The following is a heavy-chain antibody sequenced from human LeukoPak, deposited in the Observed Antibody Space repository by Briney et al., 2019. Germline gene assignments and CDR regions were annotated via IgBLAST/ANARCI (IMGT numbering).Heavy chain of an antibody. J-gene: IGHJ4*02. V-gene: IGHV3-7*01. CDR3: ARHLSGVTGYTYGRGIDY. CDR2: IKKDGSEK. CDR1: GFTFSSYW. Sequence: GGSLRLSCAASGFTFSSYWMSWVRQAPGKGLEWVANIKKDGSEKYYVDSVKGRFTISRDNAKTSLYLQMNSLRAEDTAIYYCARHLSGVTGYTYGRGIDYWGQGTLVTVSS. D-gene: IGHD5-18*01.